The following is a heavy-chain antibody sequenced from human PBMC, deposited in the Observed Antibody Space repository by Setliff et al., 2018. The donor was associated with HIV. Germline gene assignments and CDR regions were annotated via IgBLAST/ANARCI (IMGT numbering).Heavy chain of an antibody. Sequence: SETLSLTCTVSGGSISSTIYHWVWIRQPPGKGLEWIGNIHSSGITYYKPSLKSRLSTSIDTSKNQFSLSLTSVTAADTAVYYCARGSWKDGAHGYFFDYWGQGTLVTVSS. CDR2: IHSSGIT. J-gene: IGHJ4*02. V-gene: IGHV4-39*07. CDR1: GGSISSTIYH. D-gene: IGHD1-1*01. CDR3: ARGSWKDGAHGYFFDY.